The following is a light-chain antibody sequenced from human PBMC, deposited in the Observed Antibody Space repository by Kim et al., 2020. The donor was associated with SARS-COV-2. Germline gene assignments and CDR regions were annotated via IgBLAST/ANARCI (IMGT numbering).Light chain of an antibody. J-gene: IGLJ3*02. CDR2: DVS. CDR3: SSYTSSSTRV. Sequence: RSFTFSCTETIRDVGGYNYVYWYQQHPGKAPKLMIYDVSNRPSGVSNRFSGSKSGNTASLTISGLQAEDEADYYCSSYTSSSTRVFGGGTQLTVL. V-gene: IGLV2-14*03. CDR1: IRDVGGYNY.